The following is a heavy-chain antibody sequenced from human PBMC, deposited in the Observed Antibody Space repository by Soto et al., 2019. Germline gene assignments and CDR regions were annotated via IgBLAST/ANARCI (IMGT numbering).Heavy chain of an antibody. V-gene: IGHV3-23*01. Sequence: GGSLRLSCAASGFTFSSYAMSWVRQAPGKGLEWVSAISGSGGSTYYADSVKGRFTISRDNSKNTLYLQMNSLRAEDTAVYYCARATRSGYCSGGSCYSSYHHSYMDVWGKGTTVTGSS. CDR3: ARATRSGYCSGGSCYSSYHHSYMDV. CDR1: GFTFSSYA. D-gene: IGHD2-15*01. CDR2: ISGSGGST. J-gene: IGHJ6*03.